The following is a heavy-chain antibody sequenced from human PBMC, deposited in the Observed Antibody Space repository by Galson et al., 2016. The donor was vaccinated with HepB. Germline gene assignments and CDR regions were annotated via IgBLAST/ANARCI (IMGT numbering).Heavy chain of an antibody. Sequence: SLRLSCAASGFTFSSYWMNWVRQAPGKGLEWVANIKPDGSGKYYADSVKGRFTISRDNAKNSFYLQMNSLRAEDTAVYYGFGAQSSPCGQGTLVTVSS. CDR2: IKPDGSGK. J-gene: IGHJ5*02. CDR1: GFTFSSYW. CDR3: FGAQSSP. D-gene: IGHD4/OR15-4a*01. V-gene: IGHV3-7*02.